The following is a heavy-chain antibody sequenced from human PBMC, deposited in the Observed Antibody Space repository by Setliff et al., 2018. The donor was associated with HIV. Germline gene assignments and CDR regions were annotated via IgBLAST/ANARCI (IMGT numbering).Heavy chain of an antibody. D-gene: IGHD3-9*01. J-gene: IGHJ3*02. Sequence: SETLSLTCTVSGGSISSGTYYWSWIRQHPGKGLEWIGYIYYSGSTYYNPSLKSRVTTSVDTPKNQFSLKLNSVTAADTAVYYCAREKGRYFDWSHTRDAFDIWGQGTMVTVSS. V-gene: IGHV4-31*03. CDR2: IYYSGST. CDR3: AREKGRYFDWSHTRDAFDI. CDR1: GGSISSGTYY.